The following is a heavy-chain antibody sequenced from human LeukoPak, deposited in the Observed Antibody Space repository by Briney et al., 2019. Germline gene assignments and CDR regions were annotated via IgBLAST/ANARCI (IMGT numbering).Heavy chain of an antibody. CDR3: TSGYSSSWYPPPFDY. J-gene: IGHJ4*02. CDR2: IRGKAYGGTT. V-gene: IGHV3-49*04. D-gene: IGHD6-13*01. Sequence: GGSLRLSCTASGFTFSDNAMSWVRQAPGKGLEWVGFIRGKAYGGTTQYAAPVKGRFTISRDDSKSIAYLQMNSLKTEDTAVYYCTSGYSSSWYPPPFDYWGQGTLVTVSS. CDR1: GFTFSDNA.